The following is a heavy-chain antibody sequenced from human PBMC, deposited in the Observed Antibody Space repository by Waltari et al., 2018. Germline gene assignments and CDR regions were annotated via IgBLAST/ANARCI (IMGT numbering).Heavy chain of an antibody. D-gene: IGHD6-13*01. V-gene: IGHV1-46*01. CDR1: GYTFTSYY. Sequence: QVQLVQSGAEVKKPGASVKVSCKASGYTFTSYYMHWVRQAPGQGLEWMGIINPSGGSTSYAPKFQGRGTMTRDTSTSTVYMELSSLRSEDTAVYYCARGGYSSSWNSICAEYFQHWGQGTLVTVSS. J-gene: IGHJ1*01. CDR2: INPSGGST. CDR3: ARGGYSSSWNSICAEYFQH.